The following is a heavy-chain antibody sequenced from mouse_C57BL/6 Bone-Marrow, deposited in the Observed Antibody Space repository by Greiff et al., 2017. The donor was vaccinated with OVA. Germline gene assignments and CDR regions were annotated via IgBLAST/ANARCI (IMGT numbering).Heavy chain of an antibody. CDR1: GYTFTSYW. CDR2: IHPSDSDT. D-gene: IGHD2-1*01. J-gene: IGHJ4*01. CDR3: ALLYSLIPYYYAMDY. Sequence: QVQLQQPGAELVKPGASVKVSCKASGYTFTSYWMHWVKQRPGQGLEWIGRIHPSDSDTNYNQKFKGKATSTVDKSSSTAYMRLISLTSEDSAVYYCALLYSLIPYYYAMDYWGQGTSVTVSS. V-gene: IGHV1-74*01.